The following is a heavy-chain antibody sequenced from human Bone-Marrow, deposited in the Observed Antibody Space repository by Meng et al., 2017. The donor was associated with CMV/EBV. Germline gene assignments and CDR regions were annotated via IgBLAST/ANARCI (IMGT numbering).Heavy chain of an antibody. CDR2: IKRKRDGGTA. V-gene: IGHV3-15*01. J-gene: IGHJ4*02. CDR1: GFSLSTTW. D-gene: IGHD3-16*01. CDR3: TTVTFGGSDY. Sequence: SCAASGFSLSTTWMSWVRQAPGKGLEWVGRIKRKRDGGTADCAAPVKDRFTISRDDSKNTLYLQMNSLKTEDTAVYYCTTVTFGGSDYWGPGTLVTVSS.